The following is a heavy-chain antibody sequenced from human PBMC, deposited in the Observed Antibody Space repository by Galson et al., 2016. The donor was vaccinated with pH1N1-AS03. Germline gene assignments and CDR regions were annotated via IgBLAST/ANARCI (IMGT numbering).Heavy chain of an antibody. CDR2: IDQDGSEK. CDR3: TSGMVELDY. D-gene: IGHD3-10*01. V-gene: IGHV3-7*01. J-gene: IGHJ4*02. Sequence: WVRQAPGKGLEWVANIDQDGSEKYYMDSVEGRFTISRDNAKNSLSLQMNSLRSEDTAVYYCTSGMVELDYWGQGTLVTVSS.